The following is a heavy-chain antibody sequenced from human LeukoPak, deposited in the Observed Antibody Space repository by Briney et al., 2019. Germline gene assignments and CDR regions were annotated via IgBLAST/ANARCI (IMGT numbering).Heavy chain of an antibody. Sequence: SQTLSLTCAISGGCVPSNIATYNWIRQSPSRGLEWLGRTYYRSKWYTHYAISVKSRITINPDTSKNQFSLQLNSVPPDDTAVYYCGRGFGYRFDYWGQGTLVTVSS. J-gene: IGHJ4*02. CDR2: TYYRSKWYT. V-gene: IGHV6-1*01. CDR1: GGCVPSNIAT. D-gene: IGHD5-18*01. CDR3: GRGFGYRFDY.